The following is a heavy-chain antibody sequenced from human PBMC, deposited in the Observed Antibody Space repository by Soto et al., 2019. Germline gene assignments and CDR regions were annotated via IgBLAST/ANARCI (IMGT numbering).Heavy chain of an antibody. J-gene: IGHJ4*02. CDR1: GFTFSGYA. CDR3: AKGVWNYEYYFDY. CDR2: ISGSGGST. D-gene: IGHD1-7*01. V-gene: IGHV3-23*01. Sequence: GGSLRLSCAASGFTFSGYAMSWVRQAPGKGLEWVSAISGSGGSTYYADSVKGRFTISRDNSKNTLYLQMNSLRAEDTAVYYCAKGVWNYEYYFDYWGQGTLVTVSS.